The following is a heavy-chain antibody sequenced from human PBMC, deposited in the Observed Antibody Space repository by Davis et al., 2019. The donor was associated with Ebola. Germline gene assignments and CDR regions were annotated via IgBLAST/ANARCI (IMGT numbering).Heavy chain of an antibody. CDR2: VFHNGDT. CDR1: GDSISSNYW. Sequence: MPSETLSLTCAVSGDSISSNYWWRWVRQSPGKGLEWIGGVFHNGDTNYNPSLTSRVTISVDKSKNQFSLKLSSVTAADTAVYYCARLIVVVRAGRFDPWGQGTLVTVSS. CDR3: ARLIVVVRAGRFDP. V-gene: IGHV4-4*02. D-gene: IGHD2-15*01. J-gene: IGHJ5*02.